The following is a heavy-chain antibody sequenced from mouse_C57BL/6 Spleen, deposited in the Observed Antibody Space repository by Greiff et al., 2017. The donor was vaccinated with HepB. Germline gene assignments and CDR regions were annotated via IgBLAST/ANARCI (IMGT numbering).Heavy chain of an antibody. CDR1: GYTFASYT. CDR3: ARGLRTDYYAMDY. J-gene: IGHJ4*01. D-gene: IGHD1-1*01. CDR2: INPSSGYT. Sequence: QVQLQQSGAELARPGASVKMSCKASGYTFASYTMHWVKQRPGQGLEWIGYINPSSGYTKYNQKFKDKATLTADKSSSTAYMQLSSLTSEDPAVYYCARGLRTDYYAMDYWGQGTSVTVSS. V-gene: IGHV1-4*01.